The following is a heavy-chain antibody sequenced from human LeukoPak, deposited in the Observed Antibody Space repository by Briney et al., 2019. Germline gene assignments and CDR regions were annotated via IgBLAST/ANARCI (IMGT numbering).Heavy chain of an antibody. CDR3: AYARGYSAYEPLDY. J-gene: IGHJ4*02. V-gene: IGHV3-23*01. CDR1: GFTYSSYA. CDR2: ISGSGGST. Sequence: PGGSLRLSCAASGFTYSSYAISWVRQAPGKGLEWVSAISGSGGSTYYADSVKGRFTISRDNSKNTLYLQMNSLRAEDTAVYYCAYARGYSAYEPLDYWGQGTLVTVSS. D-gene: IGHD5-12*01.